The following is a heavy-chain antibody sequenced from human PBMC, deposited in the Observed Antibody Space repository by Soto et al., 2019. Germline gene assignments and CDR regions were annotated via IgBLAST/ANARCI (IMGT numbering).Heavy chain of an antibody. CDR1: GFTFSSYS. V-gene: IGHV3-48*04. Sequence: GGSLRLSCAASGFTFSSYSMNWVRQAPGKGLEWVSYISSSSSTIYYADSVKGRFTISRDNAKNSLYLEMNSLRAEDTALYYCARDSTGWRAVYDYWGQGNLVTLSS. CDR2: ISSSSSTI. D-gene: IGHD2-8*01. J-gene: IGHJ4*02. CDR3: ARDSTGWRAVYDY.